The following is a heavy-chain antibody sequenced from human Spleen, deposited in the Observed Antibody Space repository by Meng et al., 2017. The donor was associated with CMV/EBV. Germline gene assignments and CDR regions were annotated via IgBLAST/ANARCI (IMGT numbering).Heavy chain of an antibody. CDR1: GGSFSGYY. J-gene: IGHJ6*02. CDR2: INHSGST. D-gene: IGHD3-3*01. CDR3: ARVNDFWSGSRIYYYYGMDV. Sequence: SETLSLTCAVYGGSFSGYYWSWIRQPPGKGLEWIGEINHSGSTNYNPSLKSRVTISVDTSKNQFSLKLSSVTAADTAVYYCARVNDFWSGSRIYYYYGMDVWGQGTTVTVSS. V-gene: IGHV4-34*01.